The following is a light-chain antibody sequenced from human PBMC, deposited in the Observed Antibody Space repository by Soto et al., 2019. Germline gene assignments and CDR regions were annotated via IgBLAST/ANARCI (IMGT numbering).Light chain of an antibody. Sequence: DIQMTQSPSTLSASVGDRVTITCRASQTIDSWLAWYQQRPGKPPNLLIYKASTLASGVPSRFSGSGSGTDFTLTIGSLQPEDFATYYCQQTSSSPWTFGQGTKVDIK. J-gene: IGKJ1*01. CDR2: KAS. CDR3: QQTSSSPWT. V-gene: IGKV1-5*03. CDR1: QTIDSW.